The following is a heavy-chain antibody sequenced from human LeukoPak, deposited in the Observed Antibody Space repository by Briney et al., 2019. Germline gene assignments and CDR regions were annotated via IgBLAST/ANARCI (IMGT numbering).Heavy chain of an antibody. Sequence: PGGSLRLSGTASGFPFSDYSMNWFRQAPGKGPEWVSYLSTNDRTIYYADSVKGRFTISRDNAKNSLYLQMNSLRVEDTAVYYCARGLLRSFVSDYWGQGTLVTVSS. CDR3: ARGLLRSFVSDY. V-gene: IGHV3-48*04. CDR1: GFPFSDYS. CDR2: LSTNDRTI. J-gene: IGHJ4*02.